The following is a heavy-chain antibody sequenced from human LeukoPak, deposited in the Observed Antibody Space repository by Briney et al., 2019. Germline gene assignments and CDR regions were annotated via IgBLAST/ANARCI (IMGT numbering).Heavy chain of an antibody. D-gene: IGHD7-27*01. Sequence: SETLSLTCAVYGGSLNNYYWSWIRQPPGKGLEWIGEINHSGSTNYSPSLKSRDTISVDTSKNQFSLELNSVSAADTAVYYCARVQAAGDGYYFDFWGQGTLVTVSS. J-gene: IGHJ4*02. CDR3: ARVQAAGDGYYFDF. CDR2: INHSGST. CDR1: GGSLNNYY. V-gene: IGHV4-34*01.